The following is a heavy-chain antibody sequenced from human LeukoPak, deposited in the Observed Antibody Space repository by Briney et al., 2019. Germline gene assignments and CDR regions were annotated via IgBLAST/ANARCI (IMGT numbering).Heavy chain of an antibody. CDR3: AAKLRFLEWSITPFDY. Sequence: ASVKVSCKASGYTFTSYDINWVRQATGQGLEWTGWMNPNSGNTGYAQKFQGRVTMTRNTSISTAYMELSSLRSEDTAVYYCAAKLRFLEWSITPFDYWGQGTLVTVSS. CDR2: MNPNSGNT. V-gene: IGHV1-8*01. J-gene: IGHJ4*02. CDR1: GYTFTSYD. D-gene: IGHD3-3*01.